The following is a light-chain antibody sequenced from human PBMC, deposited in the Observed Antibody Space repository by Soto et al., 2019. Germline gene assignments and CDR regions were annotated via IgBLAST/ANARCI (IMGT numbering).Light chain of an antibody. Sequence: DIQMTQSPSTLSASVGDRVTITCRASQSISSWLAWYQQKPGKAPKLLIYDASSLESGVPSRFSGSGSGTESPLTTSGRKPEDFEPFYGHQKNSYPRRSGKGPKVE. CDR1: QSISSW. CDR2: DAS. J-gene: IGKJ1*01. CDR3: HQKNSYPRR. V-gene: IGKV1-5*01.